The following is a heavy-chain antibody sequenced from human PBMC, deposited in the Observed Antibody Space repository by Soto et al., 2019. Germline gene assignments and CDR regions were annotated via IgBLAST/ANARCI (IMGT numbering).Heavy chain of an antibody. J-gene: IGHJ3*02. CDR3: ERDGGYSGYDNAFDI. CDR1: GFTVSSNY. D-gene: IGHD5-12*01. V-gene: IGHV3-66*01. CDR2: IYSGGST. Sequence: PGGSLRLSCAASGFTVSSNYMSWVRQAPGKGLEWVSVIYSGGSTYYADSVKGRFTISRDNSKNTLYLQMNSLRAEDTAVYYCERDGGYSGYDNAFDIWGQGTMVTVSS.